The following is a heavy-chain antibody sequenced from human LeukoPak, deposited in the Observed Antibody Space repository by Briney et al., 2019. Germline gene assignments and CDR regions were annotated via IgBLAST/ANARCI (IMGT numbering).Heavy chain of an antibody. CDR1: GGSFSGYY. Sequence: SETLSLTCAVYGGSFSGYYWSWIRQPPGKGLEWIGEINHSGSTNYNSSLKSRVTISVDTSKNQFSLKLSSVTAADTAVYYCARRRVVPAPWTPWGQGTLVTVSS. V-gene: IGHV4-34*01. D-gene: IGHD2-2*01. J-gene: IGHJ5*02. CDR3: ARRRVVPAPWTP. CDR2: INHSGST.